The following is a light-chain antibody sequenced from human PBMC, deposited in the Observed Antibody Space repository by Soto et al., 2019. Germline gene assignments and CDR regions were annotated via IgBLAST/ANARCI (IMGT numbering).Light chain of an antibody. V-gene: IGKV2-30*01. CDR1: QSLAYSDGNTY. J-gene: IGKJ2*01. CDR2: KVS. CDR3: MQGTGWPRT. Sequence: DIVMTQSPLSLPVTLGQPAYISCRSSQSLAYSDGNTYVNWFQQRPGQSPRRLIYKVSNRDSGVPDRFSGSGSGTDFTLKISRVEAEDVGVYYCMQGTGWPRTFGQGTKLEIK.